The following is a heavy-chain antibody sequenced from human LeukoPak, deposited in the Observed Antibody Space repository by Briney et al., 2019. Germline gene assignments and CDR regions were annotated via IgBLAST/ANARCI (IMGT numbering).Heavy chain of an antibody. CDR1: GGSFSGYY. J-gene: IGHJ3*02. D-gene: IGHD1-1*01. CDR2: MNHSGST. V-gene: IGHV4-34*01. CDR3: ARDTGPQLEGEGTFDI. Sequence: SETLSLTCAVYGGSFSGYYWSWIRQPPGKGLEWIGEMNHSGSTNYNPSLKSRVTISVDTSKNQFSLKLSSVTAADTAVYYCARDTGPQLEGEGTFDIWGQGTMVTVSS.